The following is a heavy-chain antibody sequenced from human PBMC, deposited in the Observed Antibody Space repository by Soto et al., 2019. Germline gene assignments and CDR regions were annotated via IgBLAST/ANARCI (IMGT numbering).Heavy chain of an antibody. J-gene: IGHJ6*02. CDR2: IYPGDSDT. Sequence: GESVTTSCKGFAYTFTEYWIVWVLQLPGKGLEWMGIIYPGDSDTRYSPSFQGHVTIAVDKSINTAYLQWNTLRASDTAMYYCARHICNDRYYYYAMDVWGQGTTVTVSS. CDR1: AYTFTEYW. CDR3: ARHICNDRYYYYAMDV. V-gene: IGHV5-51*01. D-gene: IGHD2-8*01.